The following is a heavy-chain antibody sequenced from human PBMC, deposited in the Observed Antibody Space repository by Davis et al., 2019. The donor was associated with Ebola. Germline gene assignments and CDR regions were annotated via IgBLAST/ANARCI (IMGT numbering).Heavy chain of an antibody. D-gene: IGHD5-12*01. CDR2: ISAYNGNT. CDR3: ARGMSMVATQVGLRY. Sequence: ASVKVSCKASGYTFTSYGISWVRQAPGQGLEWMGWISAYNGNTNYAQKLQGRVTMTTDTSTSTAYMELRSLRSDDTAVYYCARGMSMVATQVGLRYWGQGTLVTVSS. V-gene: IGHV1-18*01. J-gene: IGHJ4*02. CDR1: GYTFTSYG.